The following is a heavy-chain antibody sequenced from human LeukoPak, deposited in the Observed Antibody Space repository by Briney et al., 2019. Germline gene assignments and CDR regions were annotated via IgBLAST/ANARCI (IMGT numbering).Heavy chain of an antibody. Sequence: GESLKISCKGSGYSFTSYWIGWVRQIPGKGLEWMGIIFPGDSDTRYSPSFQGQVTISADKSSGIAYLQWSSLKASDTAMYYCTKGANGHSFDYWGQGTPVTVSS. J-gene: IGHJ4*02. V-gene: IGHV5-51*01. CDR1: GYSFTSYW. CDR2: IFPGDSDT. CDR3: TKGANGHSFDY. D-gene: IGHD2-8*01.